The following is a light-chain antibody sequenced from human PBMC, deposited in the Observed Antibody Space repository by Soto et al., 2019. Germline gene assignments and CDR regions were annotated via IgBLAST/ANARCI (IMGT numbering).Light chain of an antibody. CDR1: QSVSSNY. CDR3: QQYDTSART. CDR2: GAS. J-gene: IGKJ1*01. Sequence: EIVLTQSPGTLSLSPGERATLSCRASQSVSSNYLAWFQQRPGQAPRLLIYGASNRATGIPDRFSDSGSGTDFTLTISRLEPEDFAVDYCQQYDTSARTFGQGTKVEIK. V-gene: IGKV3-20*01.